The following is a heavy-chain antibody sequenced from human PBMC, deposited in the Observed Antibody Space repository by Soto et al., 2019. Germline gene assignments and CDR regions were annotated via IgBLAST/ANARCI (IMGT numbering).Heavy chain of an antibody. Sequence: ASVKVSCKASGYTFTSYGISWVRQAPGQGLEWMGWISAYNGNTNYAQKLQGRVTMTTDTSTSTAYMGLRSLRSDDTAVYYCARGSGGSGSYYNVPFYGPHYGMDVWGQGTTVTVSS. J-gene: IGHJ6*02. CDR1: GYTFTSYG. V-gene: IGHV1-18*01. D-gene: IGHD3-10*01. CDR3: ARGSGGSGSYYNVPFYGPHYGMDV. CDR2: ISAYNGNT.